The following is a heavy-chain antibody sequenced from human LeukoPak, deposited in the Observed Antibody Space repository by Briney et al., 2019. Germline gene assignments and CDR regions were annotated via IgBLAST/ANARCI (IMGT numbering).Heavy chain of an antibody. CDR3: ARVLDSGRLVDY. CDR2: IYYRGNT. D-gene: IGHD3-10*01. Sequence: PSETLSLTCTVSGGSINNYYWTWIRQPPGKGLEWIGYIYYRGNTNYNPSLKSRVTMSVDTSKNQFSLNLSSVTAADTAVYYCARVLDSGRLVDYWGQGTLVTVSS. J-gene: IGHJ4*02. CDR1: GGSINNYY. V-gene: IGHV4-59*01.